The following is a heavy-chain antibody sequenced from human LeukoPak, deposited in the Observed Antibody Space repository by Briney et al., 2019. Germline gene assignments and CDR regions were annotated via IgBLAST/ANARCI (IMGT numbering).Heavy chain of an antibody. D-gene: IGHD3-10*01. Sequence: NPSQTLSLTCTVSGGSISSGGYYWSWIRQHPGKGLEWIGYIYYSGSTYYNPSLKSRVTISVDTSKNQFSLKLSSVTAADTAVYYCARGFQWFGVPRYGMDVWGQGTTVTVSS. CDR2: IYYSGST. CDR3: ARGFQWFGVPRYGMDV. CDR1: GGSISSGGYY. V-gene: IGHV4-31*03. J-gene: IGHJ6*02.